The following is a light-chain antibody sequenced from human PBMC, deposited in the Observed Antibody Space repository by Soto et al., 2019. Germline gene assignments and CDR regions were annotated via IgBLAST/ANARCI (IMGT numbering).Light chain of an antibody. CDR1: SSDVGGSNY. J-gene: IGLJ1*01. Sequence: QSLLTQPASVSGSPGQSITISCTGTSSDVGGSNYVSWYQQHPGKAPKLIISDVSYRPSGVSNRFSGSKSGNTASLTISGLQVEDEADYYCSSYTSSSTYVFGTGTKSPS. CDR3: SSYTSSSTYV. CDR2: DVS. V-gene: IGLV2-14*01.